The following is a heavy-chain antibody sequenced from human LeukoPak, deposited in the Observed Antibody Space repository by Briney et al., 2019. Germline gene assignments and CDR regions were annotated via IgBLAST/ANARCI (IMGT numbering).Heavy chain of an antibody. J-gene: IGHJ6*02. CDR3: ARGGGLDV. V-gene: IGHV3-7*03. CDR2: INHNGNVN. D-gene: IGHD3-16*01. CDR1: GFTFSSYW. Sequence: GGSLRLSCAASGFTFSSYWMNWARQAPGKRLEWVASINHNGNVNYYVDSVKGRFTISRDNAKNSLYLQMSHLRAEDTAVYFCARGGGLDVWGQGATVTVSS.